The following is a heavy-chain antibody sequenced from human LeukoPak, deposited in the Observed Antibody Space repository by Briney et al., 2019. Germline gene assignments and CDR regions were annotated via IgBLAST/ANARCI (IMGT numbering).Heavy chain of an antibody. V-gene: IGHV3-21*01. CDR2: ISSSSSI. CDR1: GFTFSTYS. D-gene: IGHD6-19*01. CDR3: GFSSSGWAGLDY. J-gene: IGHJ4*02. Sequence: PGGSLRLSCAASGFTFSTYSMNWVRQAPGKGLEWVSSISSSSSIFYADSVKGRFTISRDNAQNSLYLQMNSLRADDTAVYYCGFSSSGWAGLDYWGQGTLVTVSS.